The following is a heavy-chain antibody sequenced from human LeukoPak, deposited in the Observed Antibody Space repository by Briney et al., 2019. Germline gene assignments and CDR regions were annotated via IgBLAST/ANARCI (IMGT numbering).Heavy chain of an antibody. J-gene: IGHJ4*02. CDR2: XXAGNGNT. CDR3: ARDGTEATILRTGDEGIDY. Sequence: GASVKVSCKASGYTFTSYAMHWVRQAPGQRLEWMXXXXAGNGNTKYSQKFQGRVTITRDTSASTAYMELSSLRSEDTAVYYCARDGTEATILRTGDEGIDYWGQGTLVTVSS. CDR1: GYTFTSYA. D-gene: IGHD5-12*01. V-gene: IGHV1-3*01.